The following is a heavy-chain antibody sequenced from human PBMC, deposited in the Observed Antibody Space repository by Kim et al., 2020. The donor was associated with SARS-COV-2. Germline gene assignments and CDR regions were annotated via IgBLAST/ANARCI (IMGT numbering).Heavy chain of an antibody. V-gene: IGHV4-59*09. CDR3: ARGKIAADY. CDR2: GST. Sequence: GSTNSNPSLKSRVTISVDTSKNQFSLKLSSVTAADTAVYYCARGKIAADYWGQGTLVTVSS. D-gene: IGHD6-13*01. J-gene: IGHJ4*02.